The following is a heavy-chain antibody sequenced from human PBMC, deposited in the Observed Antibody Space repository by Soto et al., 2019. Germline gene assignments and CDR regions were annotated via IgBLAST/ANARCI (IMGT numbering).Heavy chain of an antibody. D-gene: IGHD3-3*01. CDR2: IYYTGST. V-gene: IGHV4-30-4*01. J-gene: IGHJ5*02. CDR1: GGSISSGDYY. Sequence: QVQLQESGPGLVKPSQTLSLTCTVSGGSISSGDYYWSWIRQPPGKGLEWIGYIYYTGSTYYNPPLKSRVTMSVDTSKNQFSLNLSSVTAADTAVYSCARVVYSNSKRFLARWFDPWGQGTLVTVSS. CDR3: ARVVYSNSKRFLARWFDP.